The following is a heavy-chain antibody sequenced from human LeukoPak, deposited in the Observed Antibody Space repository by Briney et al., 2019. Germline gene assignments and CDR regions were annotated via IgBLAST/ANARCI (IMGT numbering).Heavy chain of an antibody. CDR1: GYTFTGYY. CDR3: AKIGYSSSWYRADWFDT. CDR2: INPNSGGT. J-gene: IGHJ5*02. Sequence: GASVKVSCKASGYTFTGYYMHWVRQAPGQGLEWMGWINPNSGGTNYSQKFQGRVTMTRDTSISTAYMELSRLRSDDTAVYYCAKIGYSSSWYRADWFDTWGQGTLVTVSS. D-gene: IGHD6-13*01. V-gene: IGHV1-2*02.